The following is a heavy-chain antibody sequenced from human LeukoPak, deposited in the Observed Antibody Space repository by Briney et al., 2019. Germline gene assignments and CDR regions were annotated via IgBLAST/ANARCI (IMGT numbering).Heavy chain of an antibody. CDR1: GFTLNNYA. CDR3: ARATGGSYYDADYYYGLDV. V-gene: IGHV3-30*04. CDR2: IAFDGINN. Sequence: GGSLRLSCAASGFTLNNYAMHWVRQAPGKGLEWVAIIAFDGINNYYTGSVKGRFTISRDNSKGTLYLQMNSLRPEDSAVYYCARATGGSYYDADYYYGLDVWGQGTTVTVSA. J-gene: IGHJ6*01. D-gene: IGHD1-26*01.